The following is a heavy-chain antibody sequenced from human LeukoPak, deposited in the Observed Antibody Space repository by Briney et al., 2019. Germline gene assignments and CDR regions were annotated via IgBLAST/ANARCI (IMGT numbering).Heavy chain of an antibody. D-gene: IGHD3-10*01. CDR1: GYTFTGYY. V-gene: IGHV1-2*02. Sequence: ASVKVSCKASGYTFTGYYMHWVRQAPGQGLEWMGWINPNSGGTNYAQKFQGRVTMTRDTSISTAYMELRSLRSDDTAVYYCGRTMVRGVLYYFDYWGQGTLVTVSS. CDR2: INPNSGGT. J-gene: IGHJ4*02. CDR3: GRTMVRGVLYYFDY.